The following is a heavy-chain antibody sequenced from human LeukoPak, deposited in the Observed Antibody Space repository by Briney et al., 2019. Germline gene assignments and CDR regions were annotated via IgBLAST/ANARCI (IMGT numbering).Heavy chain of an antibody. V-gene: IGHV3-23*01. Sequence: SGGSLRLSCAASGFTFSSYAMSWVRQAPGKGLEWVSAISGSGGSTYYADSVKGRFTSSRDNSKNTLYLQMNSLRAEDTAVYYCAKRRTMVRGVIDYWGQGTLVTVSS. J-gene: IGHJ4*02. CDR2: ISGSGGST. CDR3: AKRRTMVRGVIDY. CDR1: GFTFSSYA. D-gene: IGHD3-10*01.